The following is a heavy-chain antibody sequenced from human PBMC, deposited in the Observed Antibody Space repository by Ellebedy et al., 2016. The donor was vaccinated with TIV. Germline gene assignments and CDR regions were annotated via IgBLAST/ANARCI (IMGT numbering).Heavy chain of an antibody. CDR3: ARQGWNSFRFNYYYYGMDV. V-gene: IGHV4-34*01. D-gene: IGHD1-7*01. CDR1: GGSFSGYY. CDR2: INHSGST. J-gene: IGHJ6*02. Sequence: MPGGSLRLSCTVYGGSFSGYYWSWIRQPPGKGLEWIGEINHSGSTNYNPSLQSRVTISVDTSKNQFSLKLSSVTAADTAVFYCARQGWNSFRFNYYYYGMDVWGQGTTVTVSS.